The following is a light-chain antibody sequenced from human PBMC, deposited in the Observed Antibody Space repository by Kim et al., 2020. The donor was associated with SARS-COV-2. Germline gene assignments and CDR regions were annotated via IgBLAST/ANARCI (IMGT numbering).Light chain of an antibody. Sequence: SVGYRVTLTCLASQSIRIYLNSYQQRPGKAPKRLIYAASSLQSWVPSKFSGGGSGTDFTLTNSSLQPEDFATYYCQQSYSTRTRTFGQGTKVDIK. CDR3: QQSYSTRTRT. J-gene: IGKJ1*01. CDR1: QSIRIY. CDR2: AAS. V-gene: IGKV1-39*01.